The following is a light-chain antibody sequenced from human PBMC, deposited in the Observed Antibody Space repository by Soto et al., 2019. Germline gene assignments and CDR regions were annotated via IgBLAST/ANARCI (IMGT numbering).Light chain of an antibody. CDR1: SSDVGGYNY. CDR2: EVS. V-gene: IGLV2-8*01. Sequence: QSVLTQPPSASGSPGQSVTISCTGTSSDVGGYNYVFWYQQHPGKAPKLMIYEVSKRPSGVPDRFSGSKSGNTASLTVSGLQAEDEADYYCSSYAGSNTYVFGTGTKVTVL. J-gene: IGLJ1*01. CDR3: SSYAGSNTYV.